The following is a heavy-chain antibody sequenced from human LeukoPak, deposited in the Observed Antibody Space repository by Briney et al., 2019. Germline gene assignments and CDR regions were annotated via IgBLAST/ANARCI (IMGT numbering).Heavy chain of an antibody. CDR3: ARSKGSYCSGGSCHWFDP. CDR2: ISSSSSYI. J-gene: IGHJ5*02. Sequence: NPGGSLRLACAASGFTFSSYSMNWVRQAPGKGLEWVSSISSSSSYIYYADSVKGRFTISRDNAKNSLYLQMNSLRAEDTAVYYCARSKGSYCSGGSCHWFDPWGQGTLVTVSS. CDR1: GFTFSSYS. D-gene: IGHD2-15*01. V-gene: IGHV3-21*01.